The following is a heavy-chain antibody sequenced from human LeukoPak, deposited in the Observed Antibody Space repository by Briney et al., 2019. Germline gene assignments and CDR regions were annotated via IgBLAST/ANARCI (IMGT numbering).Heavy chain of an antibody. V-gene: IGHV4-39*07. CDR3: ARKVVGYSSSFGIGAVLDRGYYYMDV. D-gene: IGHD6-13*01. CDR2: IYYSGST. J-gene: IGHJ6*03. CDR1: GGSISSSSYY. Sequence: PSETLSLTCTVSGGSISSSSYYWGWIRQPPGKGLEWIGSIYYSGSTYYNPSLKSRVTISVDTSKNQFSLKLSSVTAADTAVYYCARKVVGYSSSFGIGAVLDRGYYYMDVWGKGTTVTVSS.